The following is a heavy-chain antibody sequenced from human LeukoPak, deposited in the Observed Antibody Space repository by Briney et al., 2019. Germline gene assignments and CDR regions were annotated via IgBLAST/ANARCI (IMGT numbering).Heavy chain of an antibody. J-gene: IGHJ5*02. CDR3: ARRYGSTWEFDP. Sequence: GGSLRLSCAASGFTVSSNYMSWVRQAPGKGLEWVSVIYSGGSTDYADSVKGKFTISRDNSKNTLYLQMNSLRAEDTAVYYCARRYGSTWEFDPWGQGTLVTVSS. V-gene: IGHV3-66*01. CDR1: GFTVSSNY. CDR2: IYSGGST. D-gene: IGHD6-13*01.